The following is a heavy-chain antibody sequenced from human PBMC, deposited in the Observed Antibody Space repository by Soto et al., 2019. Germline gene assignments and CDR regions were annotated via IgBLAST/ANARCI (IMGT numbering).Heavy chain of an antibody. Sequence: QVQLVQSGAEVKKPGASVKVSCKASGYTFTSYGISWVRQAPGQGLEWMGWISAYNGNTNYAQKLQGRGTMTTDTSTSTAYMELRSLRSDDTAVYYCERDRGYYGSGSYSDYWGQGTLVTVSS. CDR3: ERDRGYYGSGSYSDY. J-gene: IGHJ4*02. CDR1: GYTFTSYG. CDR2: ISAYNGNT. D-gene: IGHD3-10*01. V-gene: IGHV1-18*01.